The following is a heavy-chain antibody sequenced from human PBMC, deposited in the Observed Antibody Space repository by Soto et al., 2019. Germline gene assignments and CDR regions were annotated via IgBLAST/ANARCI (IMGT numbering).Heavy chain of an antibody. CDR3: ASGMATISPRGEY. Sequence: NPSETLSLTCAVYGGSFSGYYWSWIRQPPGKGLEWIGEINHSGSTNYNPSLKSRVTISVDTSKNQFSLKLSSVTAADTAVYYCASGMATISPRGEYWGQGTLVTVSS. CDR2: INHSGST. D-gene: IGHD5-12*01. CDR1: GGSFSGYY. J-gene: IGHJ4*02. V-gene: IGHV4-34*01.